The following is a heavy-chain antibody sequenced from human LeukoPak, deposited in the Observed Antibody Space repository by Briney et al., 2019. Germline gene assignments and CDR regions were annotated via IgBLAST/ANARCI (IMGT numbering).Heavy chain of an antibody. V-gene: IGHV1-2*02. Sequence: VASVKVSCKASGYTFTGYYMHWVRQAPGQGLEWMGWINPNSGGTNYAQKFQGRVTMTRDTSISTAYMELSRLRSDDTAVYYCASISSSSGFSYFDYWGQGTLVTVSS. CDR2: INPNSGGT. J-gene: IGHJ4*02. CDR1: GYTFTGYY. D-gene: IGHD6-6*01. CDR3: ASISSSSGFSYFDY.